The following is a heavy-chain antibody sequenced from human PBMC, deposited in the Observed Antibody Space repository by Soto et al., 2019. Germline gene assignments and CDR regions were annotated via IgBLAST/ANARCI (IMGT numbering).Heavy chain of an antibody. V-gene: IGHV3-30-3*01. J-gene: IGHJ1*01. CDR1: GFNFGTYA. D-gene: IGHD3-22*01. Sequence: GGSLRLSCVASGFNFGTYAIHWVRQAPGKGLQWVALIAYDGINTYYADSVKGRFTISRDNSKNTLHLQMNSLRPEDTGVYFCARVTPGNNLYYFSGLDVWGQGTLVTVSS. CDR2: IAYDGINT. CDR3: ARVTPGNNLYYFSGLDV.